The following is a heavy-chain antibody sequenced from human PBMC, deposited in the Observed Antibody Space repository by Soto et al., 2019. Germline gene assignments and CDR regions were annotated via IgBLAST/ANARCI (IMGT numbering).Heavy chain of an antibody. Sequence: ASVKVSCKASGYTFTSYCISWVRQAPGQGLEWMGWISAYNGNTNYAQKLQGRVTMTTDTSTSTAYMELRSPRSDDTAVYYCARKAKVRFLEWLNGMDVWGQGTTVTVSS. D-gene: IGHD3-3*01. CDR3: ARKAKVRFLEWLNGMDV. CDR1: GYTFTSYC. V-gene: IGHV1-18*04. J-gene: IGHJ6*02. CDR2: ISAYNGNT.